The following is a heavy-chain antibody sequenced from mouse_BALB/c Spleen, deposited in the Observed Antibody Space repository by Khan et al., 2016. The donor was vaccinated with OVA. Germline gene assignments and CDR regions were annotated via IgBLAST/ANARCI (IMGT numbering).Heavy chain of an antibody. CDR2: IWSDGST. D-gene: IGHD2-10*01. J-gene: IGHJ4*01. V-gene: IGHV2-6-1*01. Sequence: QVQLKESGPGLVAPSQSLSITCTISGFSLTNYGIHWVRQPPGKGLEWLVVIWSDGSTTYNSALKSRLSISQDNSKSQVFLKMNSLKTDDTSMYYCARQPYYHYYVMDYWGQGTSVTVSS. CDR3: ARQPYYHYYVMDY. CDR1: GFSLTNYG.